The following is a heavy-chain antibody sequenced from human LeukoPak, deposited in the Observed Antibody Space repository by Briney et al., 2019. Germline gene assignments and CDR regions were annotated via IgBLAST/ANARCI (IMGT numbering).Heavy chain of an antibody. Sequence: PGGSLRLSCAASGFTFSDYYMSWIRQAPGKGLEWVAVISYDGSNKYYADSVKGRFTISRDNSKNTLYLQMNSLRAEDTAVYYCAKDNWVPYYFDYWGQGTLVTVSS. CDR3: AKDNWVPYYFDY. J-gene: IGHJ4*02. V-gene: IGHV3-30*18. D-gene: IGHD7-27*01. CDR1: GFTFSDYY. CDR2: ISYDGSNK.